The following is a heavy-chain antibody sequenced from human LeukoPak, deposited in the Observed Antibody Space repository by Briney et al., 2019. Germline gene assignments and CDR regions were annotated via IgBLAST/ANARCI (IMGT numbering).Heavy chain of an antibody. D-gene: IGHD1-20*01. V-gene: IGHV3-21*01. Sequence: GGSLRLSCAASGFTFSNYFMNWVRQAPGKGLEWVSSISSSSSYIYYADSVKGRFTISRDNAKNSLYLQMNSLRAEDTAVYYCAVITGTTWRYYWGQGTLVTVSS. CDR2: ISSSSSYI. J-gene: IGHJ4*02. CDR3: AVITGTTWRYY. CDR1: GFTFSNYF.